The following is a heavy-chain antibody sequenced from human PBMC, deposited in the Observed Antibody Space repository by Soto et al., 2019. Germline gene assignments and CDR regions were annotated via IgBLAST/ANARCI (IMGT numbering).Heavy chain of an antibody. V-gene: IGHV4-59*01. CDR2: IHYSGST. Sequence: SETLSLTCTVSGGSISSYYWGWLRQTPGKGLEWIGYIHYSGSTNFNPSLRSRVTISVDTPKNQFSLKVNSMIAADTAIYYCARGGVAARKGRWFDPWGQGTLVTVSS. CDR3: ARGGVAARKGRWFDP. D-gene: IGHD6-25*01. J-gene: IGHJ5*02. CDR1: GGSISSYY.